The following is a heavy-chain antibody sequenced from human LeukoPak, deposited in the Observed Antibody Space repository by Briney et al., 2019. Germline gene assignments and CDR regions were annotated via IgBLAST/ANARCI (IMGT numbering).Heavy chain of an antibody. D-gene: IGHD1-14*01. V-gene: IGHV3-48*04. J-gene: IGHJ6*02. CDR3: ARDRKVSLYYYYSMDV. CDR1: GFTFSSYN. Sequence: GGSLRLSCAASGFTFSSYNMNWVRQAPGKGLEWVSYISSSSSTMYYADSVKGRFTISRDNAKNSLYLQMNSLRAEDTAVYYCARDRKVSLYYYYSMDVWGQGTTVTLSS. CDR2: ISSSSSTM.